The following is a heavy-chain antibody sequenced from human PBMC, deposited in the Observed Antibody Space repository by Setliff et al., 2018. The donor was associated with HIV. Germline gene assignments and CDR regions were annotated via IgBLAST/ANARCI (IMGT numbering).Heavy chain of an antibody. V-gene: IGHV4-34*01. Sequence: SETLSLTCAVYGGSFSGYFWSWIRQSPRKRLEWIGELNDSGSTNYNPSLKSRVTISIDTSKNQFSLRLSSVTAADTAVYYCARGTKLVWGRWFDPWGQGTLVTVTS. CDR1: GGSFSGYF. CDR2: LNDSGST. CDR3: ARGTKLVWGRWFDP. D-gene: IGHD6-6*01. J-gene: IGHJ5*02.